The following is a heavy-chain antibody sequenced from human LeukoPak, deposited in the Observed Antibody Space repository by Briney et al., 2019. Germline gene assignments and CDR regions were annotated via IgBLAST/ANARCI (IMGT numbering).Heavy chain of an antibody. D-gene: IGHD3/OR15-3a*01. J-gene: IGHJ5*02. Sequence: SETLSLTCTVSGGSISSYYWSWIRQPPGKGLEWIGYIYYSGSTNYNPSLKSRVTISVDTSKNQFSLNLSSVTAADTAVYYCARGRTSTASFDPWGQGTLVTVSS. CDR3: ARGRTSTASFDP. CDR1: GGSISSYY. V-gene: IGHV4-59*12. CDR2: IYYSGST.